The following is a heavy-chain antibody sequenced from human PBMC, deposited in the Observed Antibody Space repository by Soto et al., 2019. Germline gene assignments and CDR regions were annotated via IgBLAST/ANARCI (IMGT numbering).Heavy chain of an antibody. J-gene: IGHJ6*02. CDR3: ATGRDYNYGMDV. V-gene: IGHV3-7*03. CDR2: IKHDGGEK. Sequence: EVQLVESGGGLVQPGGSLRLSCAGSGFAFSSFSMAWVRQPPGKGLEWVANIKHDGGEKYSVDSLKGRFSVSRDNAKNSLYLQINSLRAEDSAVYYCATGRDYNYGMDVWGQGTSVTVSS. CDR1: GFAFSSFS.